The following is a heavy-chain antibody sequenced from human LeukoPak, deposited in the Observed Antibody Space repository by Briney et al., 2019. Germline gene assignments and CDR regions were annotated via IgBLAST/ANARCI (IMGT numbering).Heavy chain of an antibody. V-gene: IGHV1-69*13. CDR3: ASSKLPDTYYYFDY. J-gene: IGHJ4*02. CDR2: IIPIFGTA. CDR1: GGTFSSYA. Sequence: WASVKVSCKASGGTFSSYAISWVRQAPGQGLEWMGGIIPIFGTANYAQKFQGRVTITADESTSTAYMELSSLRSEDTAVYYCASSKLPDTYYYFDYWGQGTLVTVSS. D-gene: IGHD1-14*01.